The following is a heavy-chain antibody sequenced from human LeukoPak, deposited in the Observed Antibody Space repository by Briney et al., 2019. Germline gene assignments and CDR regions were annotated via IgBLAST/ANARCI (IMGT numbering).Heavy chain of an antibody. J-gene: IGHJ6*03. D-gene: IGHD2-8*01. CDR3: TRVSGYCTNGVCFLSYYYMDV. V-gene: IGHV3-49*04. Sequence: PGRSLRLSCTASGFTFGDYAMSWVRQAPGKGLEWVGFIRSKAYGGTTEYAAPVKGRFTISRDDSKSIAYLQMNSLKTEDTAVYYCTRVSGYCTNGVCFLSYYYMDVWGKGTTVTVSS. CDR1: GFTFGDYA. CDR2: IRSKAYGGTT.